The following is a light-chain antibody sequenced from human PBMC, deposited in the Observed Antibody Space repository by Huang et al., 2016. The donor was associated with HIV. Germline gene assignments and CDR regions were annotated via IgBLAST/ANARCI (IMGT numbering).Light chain of an antibody. Sequence: EIVLTQSPATLSLSPGDRATLSCRASQSVGVYLAWYQQKPGQAPRLLIYEASNSATGIPDRFSRIWYGTDFTLTSDSLQPVDFANYYCQQRTKWPPVLTFGGGTRVEIK. CDR1: QSVGVY. CDR3: QQRTKWPPVLT. J-gene: IGKJ4*01. V-gene: IGKV3-11*01. CDR2: EAS.